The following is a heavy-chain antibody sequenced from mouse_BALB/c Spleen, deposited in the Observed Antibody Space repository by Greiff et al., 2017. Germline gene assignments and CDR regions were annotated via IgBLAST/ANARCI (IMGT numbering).Heavy chain of an antibody. CDR1: GFTFSSYA. Sequence: DVMLVESGGGLVKPGGSLKLSCAASGFTFSSYAMSWVRQTPEKRLEWVATISSGGSYTYYPDSVKGRFTISRDNAKNTLYLQMSSLRSEDTAMYYCASQVAPYYFDYWGQGTTLTVSS. V-gene: IGHV5-9-1*01. CDR3: ASQVAPYYFDY. CDR2: ISSGGSYT. D-gene: IGHD1-1*01. J-gene: IGHJ2*01.